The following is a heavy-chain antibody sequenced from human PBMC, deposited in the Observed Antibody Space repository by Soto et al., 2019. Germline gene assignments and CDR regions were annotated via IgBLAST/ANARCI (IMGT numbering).Heavy chain of an antibody. J-gene: IGHJ5*02. D-gene: IGHD1-1*01. Sequence: QGQLVQSGAEVKKPGASVKVSCKASGYTFTTYYIRWMRQAPGQGLEWMAMFNPYTGGTRYAHKFQGRVTRTGDTSTSTSYMELSSLRSDDTAVYYWAILRGEIGTAFDTWGQGTLVTVSS. CDR1: GYTFTTYY. CDR2: FNPYTGGT. V-gene: IGHV1-46*01. CDR3: AILRGEIGTAFDT.